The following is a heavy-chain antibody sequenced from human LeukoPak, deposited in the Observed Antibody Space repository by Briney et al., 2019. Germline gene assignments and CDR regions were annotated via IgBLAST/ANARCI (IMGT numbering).Heavy chain of an antibody. J-gene: IGHJ4*02. CDR1: GFTFSSSW. V-gene: IGHV3-74*03. Sequence: GGSLRLSCAASGFTFSSSWMQWVRQAPGQGLVWVSRVNSDESITTYTNSVKGRFTISRDNAKNTLYLQMNSLRAEDTAMYYCVRSRFTTSSFDYWGQGTLVTVSS. CDR2: VNSDESIT. CDR3: VRSRFTTSSFDY. D-gene: IGHD2-2*01.